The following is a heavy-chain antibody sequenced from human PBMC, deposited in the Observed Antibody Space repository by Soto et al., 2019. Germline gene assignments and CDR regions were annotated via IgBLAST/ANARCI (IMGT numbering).Heavy chain of an antibody. CDR2: IYYSGST. CDR1: GGSISSYY. Sequence: ETLSLTCTVSGGSISSYYWSWIRQPPGKGLEWIGYIYYSGSTNYNPSLKSRVTISVDTSKNQFSLFLQMNSLRVEDTAVYYCAKVRRYTNVGHIYWGQGTLVTVSS. J-gene: IGHJ4*02. V-gene: IGHV4-59*12. D-gene: IGHD1-20*01. CDR3: AKVRRYTNVGHIY.